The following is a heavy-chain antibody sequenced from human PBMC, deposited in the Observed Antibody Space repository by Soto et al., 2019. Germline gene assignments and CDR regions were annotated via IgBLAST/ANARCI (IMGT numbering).Heavy chain of an antibody. J-gene: IGHJ6*03. CDR2: ISYDGSNK. CDR1: GFTFSSYG. CDR3: AKDHEYNWKSYYYYYMDV. V-gene: IGHV3-30*18. D-gene: IGHD1-20*01. Sequence: QVQLVESGGGVVQPGRSLRLSCAASGFTFSSYGMHWVRQAPGKGLEWVSVISYDGSNKYYADSVKGRFTISRDNSKNTLYLQMNSLRAEDTAVYYCAKDHEYNWKSYYYYYMDVWGKGTTVTVSS.